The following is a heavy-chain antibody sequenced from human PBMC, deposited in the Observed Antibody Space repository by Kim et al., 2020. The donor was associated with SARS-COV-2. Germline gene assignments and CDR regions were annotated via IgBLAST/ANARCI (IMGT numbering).Heavy chain of an antibody. CDR2: IYQSGST. Sequence: SETLSLTCTVSGYSISSGYYWGWVRQSPGKGLEWIASIYQSGSTYYNPSLRSRVTISVDTSRNQFSLKVRSVTAADTAMYYRTRGLQSDYYYYGMDVWG. CDR1: GYSISSGYY. V-gene: IGHV4-38-2*02. J-gene: IGHJ6*02. CDR3: TRGLQSDYYYYGMDV. D-gene: IGHD4-4*01.